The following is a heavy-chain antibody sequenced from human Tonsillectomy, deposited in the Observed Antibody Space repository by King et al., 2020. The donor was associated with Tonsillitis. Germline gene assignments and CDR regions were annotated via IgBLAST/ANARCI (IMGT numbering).Heavy chain of an antibody. D-gene: IGHD6-13*01. CDR3: AKPASPYSSSHMDY. V-gene: IGHV3-23*04. J-gene: IGHJ4*02. Sequence: VQLVESGGGLVQPGRSLRLSCAASGFTFSNYAMSWVRQAPGKGLEWVSAISASGGNPYYADSVKGRFTISRDNSKNTLYLQMNSLRAKDTAVYYCAKPASPYSSSHMDYWGQGNLVTVSS. CDR2: ISASGGNP. CDR1: GFTFSNYA.